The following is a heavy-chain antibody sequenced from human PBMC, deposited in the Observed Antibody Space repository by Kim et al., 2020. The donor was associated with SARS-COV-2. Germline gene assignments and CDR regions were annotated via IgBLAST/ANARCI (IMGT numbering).Heavy chain of an antibody. V-gene: IGHV3-30*03. Sequence: GGSLRLSCAASGFTFSSYEMHWVRLAPGKGLEWVAYIKYDGSNKYFADSVKGRFSISRDNAKNTMYLQMNSLRAEDTAVYYCARHRDQSVLAPAHW. J-gene: IGHJ1*01. D-gene: IGHD2-8*02. CDR3: ARHRDQSVLAPAH. CDR1: GFTFSSYE. CDR2: IKYDGSNK.